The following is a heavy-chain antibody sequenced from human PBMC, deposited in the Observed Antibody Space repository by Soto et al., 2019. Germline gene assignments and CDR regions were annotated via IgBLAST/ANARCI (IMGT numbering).Heavy chain of an antibody. J-gene: IGHJ6*02. CDR1: GGSISSGGYY. Sequence: KTSETLSLTCTVSGGSISSGGYYWSWIRQHPGKGLEWIGYIYYSGSTYYNPFLKSRVTISVDTSKNQFSLKLSSVTAADTAVYYCARVLGSDIVVVPAAHVMDVWGQGTTVNV. CDR3: ARVLGSDIVVVPAAHVMDV. D-gene: IGHD2-2*01. CDR2: IYYSGST. V-gene: IGHV4-31*03.